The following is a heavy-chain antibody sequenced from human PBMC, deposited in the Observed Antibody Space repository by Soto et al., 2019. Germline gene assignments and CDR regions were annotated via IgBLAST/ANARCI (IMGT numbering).Heavy chain of an antibody. CDR2: ISYDGSNK. D-gene: IGHD5-12*01. CDR1: GFTFSSYA. Sequence: QVQLVESGGGVVQPGRSLRLSCAASGFTFSSYARHWVRQAPGKGLEWVAVISYDGSNKYYADSVKGRFTISRDNSKNTXXLQMNSLRAEDTAVYYCARGSSGYDEELDLLNFDLWGRGTLVTVSS. CDR3: ARGSSGYDEELDLLNFDL. V-gene: IGHV3-30-3*01. J-gene: IGHJ2*01.